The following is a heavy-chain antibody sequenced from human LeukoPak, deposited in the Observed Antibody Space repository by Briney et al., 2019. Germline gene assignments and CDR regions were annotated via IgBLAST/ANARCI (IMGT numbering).Heavy chain of an antibody. CDR1: GYTFTDYY. V-gene: IGHV1-2*02. Sequence: ASVKVSCRTSGYTFTDYYIHWERQAPGQGLEWMGWINPHSGGTNPARKFQGRVTMTRDMSITTAYMELYSLRSDDTAIYYCARDSSGNTVSTTSHHWGQGTLVTVSS. CDR2: INPHSGGT. CDR3: ARDSSGNTVSTTSHH. D-gene: IGHD5/OR15-5a*01. J-gene: IGHJ5*02.